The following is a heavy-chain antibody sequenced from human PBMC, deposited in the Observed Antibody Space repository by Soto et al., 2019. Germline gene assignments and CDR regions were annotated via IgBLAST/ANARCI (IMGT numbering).Heavy chain of an antibody. V-gene: IGHV4-34*01. CDR1: GGPFSSNY. Sequence: PSEALSLTFAVYGGPFSSNYWNWIRQPPGKGLEWIGRVYLSGVTYFNPSLKSRVTISVDTSKNQFSLKLNSMTAADTAVYYCARDDRDSTSPTFDYWGQGVLVTVSS. D-gene: IGHD6-6*01. CDR2: VYLSGVT. J-gene: IGHJ4*02. CDR3: ARDDRDSTSPTFDY.